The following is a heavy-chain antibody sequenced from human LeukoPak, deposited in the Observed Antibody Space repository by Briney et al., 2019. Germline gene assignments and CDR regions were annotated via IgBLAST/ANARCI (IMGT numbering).Heavy chain of an antibody. D-gene: IGHD3-3*01. CDR2: ISSSGSTI. V-gene: IGHV3-11*01. Sequence: GGSLRLSCAASGFTFSDYYMSWVRQAPGKGLEWVSYISSSGSTIYYADSVKGRFTISRDNAKNSLYLQMNSLRAEDTAVYYCTTVPLYYDFWSGLTDRSYYFDYWGQGTLVTVSS. CDR1: GFTFSDYY. CDR3: TTVPLYYDFWSGLTDRSYYFDY. J-gene: IGHJ4*02.